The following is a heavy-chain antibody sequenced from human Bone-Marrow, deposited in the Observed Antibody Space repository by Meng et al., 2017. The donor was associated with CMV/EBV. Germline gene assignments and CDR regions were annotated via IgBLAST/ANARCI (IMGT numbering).Heavy chain of an antibody. V-gene: IGHV1-2*02. Sequence: ASVKVSCKASGYTFTGYYMHWVRQAPGQGLEWMGWINPNSGGTNYAQKFQGRVTITRDTSTSTAYMELSRLRSADTSVYYCAGCIAEEVNWFDPWGQGTLVTVSS. CDR2: INPNSGGT. CDR3: AGCIAEEVNWFDP. J-gene: IGHJ5*02. D-gene: IGHD6-13*01. CDR1: GYTFTGYY.